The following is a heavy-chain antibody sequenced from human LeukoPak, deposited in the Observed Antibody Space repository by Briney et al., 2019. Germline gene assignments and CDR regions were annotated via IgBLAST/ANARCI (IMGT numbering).Heavy chain of an antibody. V-gene: IGHV1-24*01. J-gene: IGHJ4*02. CDR1: RYSLTELS. D-gene: IGHD6-13*01. CDR2: FDPEDGET. CDR3: ATGIAAAGTLFDY. Sequence: ASVKVSCKVSRYSLTELSMHWVRQAPGKGLEWMGGFDPEDGETIYAQKFQGRVTMTEDTSTDTAYMELSSLRSEDTAVYYCATGIAAAGTLFDYWGQGTLVTVSS.